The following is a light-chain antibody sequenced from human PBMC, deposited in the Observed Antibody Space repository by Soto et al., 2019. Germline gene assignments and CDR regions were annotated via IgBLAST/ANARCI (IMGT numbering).Light chain of an antibody. V-gene: IGLV2-23*01. Sequence: QSVLTQPASVSGSPGQSITISCTGTSSDVGSYNLVSWYQQHPGKAPKFMIYEGSKRPSGVSNRFSGSKSGNTASLTISGLQAEDEADYYCCSYAGNSIVVFGGGTKLTVL. CDR3: CSYAGNSIVV. CDR1: SSDVGSYNL. CDR2: EGS. J-gene: IGLJ2*01.